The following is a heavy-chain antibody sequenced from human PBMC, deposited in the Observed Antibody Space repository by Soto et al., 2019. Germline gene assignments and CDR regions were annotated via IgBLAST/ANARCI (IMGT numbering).Heavy chain of an antibody. J-gene: IGHJ6*02. Sequence: SVKVSCKASGGTFSSYAISWVRQAPGQGLEWMGGIIPIFGTANYAQKFQGRVTITADESTSTAYMELSSLRSEDTAVYYCARTDCSSTRCYKSRDYYYGMDVWGQGTTVTVSS. CDR2: IIPIFGTA. CDR3: ARTDCSSTRCYKSRDYYYGMDV. V-gene: IGHV1-69*13. D-gene: IGHD2-2*02. CDR1: GGTFSSYA.